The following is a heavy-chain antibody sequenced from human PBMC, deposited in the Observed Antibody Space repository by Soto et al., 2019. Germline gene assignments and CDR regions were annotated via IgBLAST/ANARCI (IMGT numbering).Heavy chain of an antibody. CDR3: AREGADSCNGGNCYDYAMDV. D-gene: IGHD3-16*01. Sequence: SMRLSCSPSGFSVISNYMSWVRQAPGQGLEWVSIIYIDGRTYYADSVKGRFTISRDTSKNMLFLQINSLRAEDTAVYYCAREGADSCNGGNCYDYAMDVWGQGTTVTVSS. J-gene: IGHJ6*02. CDR2: IYIDGRT. CDR1: GFSVISNY. V-gene: IGHV3-53*01.